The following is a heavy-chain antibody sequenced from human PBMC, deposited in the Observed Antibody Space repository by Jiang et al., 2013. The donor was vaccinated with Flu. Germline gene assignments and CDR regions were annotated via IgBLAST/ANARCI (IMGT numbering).Heavy chain of an antibody. CDR3: ARRAPGWYLDL. V-gene: IGHV1-18*01. J-gene: IGHJ2*01. CDR2: MSTYNGAT. CDR1: DYTFTSGG. Sequence: SGAEVKIPGASVTVSCKASDYTFTSGGISWVRQAPGQGLEWVGWMSTYNGATNFARKFEDRVALTRDTSTNTAYMELRSLTYDDTAIYYCARRAPGWYLDLWGRGTQVTVSS.